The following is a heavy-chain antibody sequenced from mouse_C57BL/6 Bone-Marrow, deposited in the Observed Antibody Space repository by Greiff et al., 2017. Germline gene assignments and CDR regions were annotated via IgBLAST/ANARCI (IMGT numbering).Heavy chain of an antibody. J-gene: IGHJ2*01. Sequence: QVQLQQPGAELVKPGASVKLSCKASGYTFTSYWMHWVKQRPGQGLEWIGMIHPNSGSTNYNEKFKSKATLTVDKSSITAYMQISSLTSEDSAVYYCARGRDAYFDYWGQGTTLTVSS. CDR3: ARGRDAYFDY. D-gene: IGHD3-3*01. CDR1: GYTFTSYW. CDR2: IHPNSGST. V-gene: IGHV1-64*01.